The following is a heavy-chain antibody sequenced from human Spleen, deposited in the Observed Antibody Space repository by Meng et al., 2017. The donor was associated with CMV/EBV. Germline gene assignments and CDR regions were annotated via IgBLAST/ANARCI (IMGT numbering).Heavy chain of an antibody. CDR3: ARVAYNGYNGPFDY. CDR1: GYTFTSYG. V-gene: IGHV1-18*01. Sequence: ASVKVSCKASGYTFTSYGISWVRQAPGQGLEWMGWISAYNGNTNYAQKLQGRVTMTRDTSTSTVYMELSSLRSEDTAVYYCARVAYNGYNGPFDYWGQGTLVTVSS. J-gene: IGHJ4*02. CDR2: ISAYNGNT. D-gene: IGHD5-24*01.